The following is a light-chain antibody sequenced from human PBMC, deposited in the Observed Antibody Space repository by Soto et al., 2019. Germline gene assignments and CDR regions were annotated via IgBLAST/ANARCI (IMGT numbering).Light chain of an antibody. CDR1: SSDVGGYNY. CDR3: SSYAGSNRV. V-gene: IGLV2-8*01. J-gene: IGLJ3*02. CDR2: EVS. Sequence: QSALTQPPSASGSPGQSVTISCTGTSSDVGGYNYVSWYQQHPGKAPKLMIYEVSKRPSGVPDRFSGSKSGNMASLTVSGLQAEDEADYYCSSYAGSNRVFGGGTKLTVL.